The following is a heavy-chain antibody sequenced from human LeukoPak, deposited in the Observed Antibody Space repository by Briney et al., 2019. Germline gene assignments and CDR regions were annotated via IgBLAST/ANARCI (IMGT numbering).Heavy chain of an antibody. CDR3: VRDKDGYNF. Sequence: GGSLRLSCAASGFTSNTYVMHWVRQAPGKGLVWVARIDTDGKTTTYADSVKGRFTIPRDNAKNMLYVQMNSLRAEDTAVYYCVRDKDGYNFWGQGTLVSVSS. J-gene: IGHJ4*02. D-gene: IGHD5-24*01. CDR2: IDTDGKTT. CDR1: GFTSNTYV. V-gene: IGHV3-74*01.